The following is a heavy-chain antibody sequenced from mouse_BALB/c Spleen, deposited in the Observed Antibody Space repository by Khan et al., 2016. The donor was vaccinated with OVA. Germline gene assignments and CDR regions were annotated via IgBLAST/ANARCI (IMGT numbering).Heavy chain of an antibody. D-gene: IGHD2-1*01. CDR3: ARGYYGKYREAMDY. Sequence: QVQLKESGPGLVAPSQSLSITCTVSGFSLTGYGVNWVRQPPGKGLEWLGMIWGDGSTDYNSALKSRLNLSKDNSKSQVFLKMNSLQTDDTAKNYWARGYYGKYREAMDYWGQGTSVTVSS. V-gene: IGHV2-6-7*01. CDR2: IWGDGST. CDR1: GFSLTGYG. J-gene: IGHJ4*01.